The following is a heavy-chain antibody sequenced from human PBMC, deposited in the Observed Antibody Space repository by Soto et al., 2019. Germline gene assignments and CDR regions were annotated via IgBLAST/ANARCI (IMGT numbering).Heavy chain of an antibody. CDR1: GYTLTELS. V-gene: IGHV1-24*01. CDR2: FSPEDGET. CDR3: ARDWMITFGGVIVNMYYFDY. J-gene: IGHJ4*02. D-gene: IGHD3-16*02. Sequence: ASVKVSCKVSGYTLTELSMHWVRQAPGKGLEWMGCFSPEDGETNYAQKLQGRVTMTTDTSTSTAYMELRSLRSDDTAVYYCARDWMITFGGVIVNMYYFDYWGQGTLVTVSS.